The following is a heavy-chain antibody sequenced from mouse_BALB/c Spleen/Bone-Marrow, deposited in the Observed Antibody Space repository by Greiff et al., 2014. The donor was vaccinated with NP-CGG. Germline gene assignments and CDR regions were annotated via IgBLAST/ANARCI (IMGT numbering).Heavy chain of an antibody. D-gene: IGHD1-1*01. V-gene: IGHV14-3*02. Sequence: EVMLVESGSELVKPGASVKLSCAASGFNIKDTYMHWVKQRPEQGLEWIGRIDPANGDTKYDPKFQGKATITADTSSNTAYLQLSSLTSEDTAVYYCTRPSFSYGSSYWYFDVWGAGTTVTVSS. CDR3: TRPSFSYGSSYWYFDV. CDR2: IDPANGDT. J-gene: IGHJ1*01. CDR1: GFNIKDTY.